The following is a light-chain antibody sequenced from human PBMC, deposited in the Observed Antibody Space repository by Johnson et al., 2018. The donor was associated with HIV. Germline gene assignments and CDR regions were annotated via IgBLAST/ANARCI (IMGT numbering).Light chain of an antibody. CDR1: SSNIGNNY. Sequence: QAVLTQPPSVSAAPGQKVTISCSGSSSNIGNNYVSWYQQLPGTAPKLLIYDNNKRPSGIPDRFSGSKSGTSAILGITGLQTGDEADYYCGTWDSSLSAVPFGTGTKVTVL. J-gene: IGLJ1*01. V-gene: IGLV1-51*01. CDR3: GTWDSSLSAVP. CDR2: DNN.